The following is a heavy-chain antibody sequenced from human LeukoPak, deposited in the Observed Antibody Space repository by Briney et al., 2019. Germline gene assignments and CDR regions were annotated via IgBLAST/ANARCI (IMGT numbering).Heavy chain of an antibody. D-gene: IGHD1-1*01. CDR3: AHRRAADWNDDYFDY. CDR1: GFSLSTSGVG. CDR2: IYWDDDK. V-gene: IGHV2-5*02. Sequence: ESGPTLVKPTQTLTLTCTFSGFSLSTSGVGVGWIRQPPGKALEWLALIYWDDDKRYSPSLKSRLTITKDTSKNQVVLTMTNMDPVDTATYYRAHRRAADWNDDYFDYWGQGTLVTVSS. J-gene: IGHJ4*02.